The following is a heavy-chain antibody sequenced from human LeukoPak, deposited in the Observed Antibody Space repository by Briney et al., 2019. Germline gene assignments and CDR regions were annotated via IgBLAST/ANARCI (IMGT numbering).Heavy chain of an antibody. J-gene: IGHJ4*02. CDR3: ARDTGGGYSCYDC. CDR2: TKQDGSEK. V-gene: IGHV3-7*01. D-gene: IGHD5-18*01. Sequence: PGGSLRLSCAASGFTFSSYWMTWIRQAPGKGLEWVANTKQDGSEKYYVDSVKGRFTTSRDNAKNSLYLQMNSLRAEDTAVYYCARDTGGGYSCYDCWGQGTLVTVSS. CDR1: GFTFSSYW.